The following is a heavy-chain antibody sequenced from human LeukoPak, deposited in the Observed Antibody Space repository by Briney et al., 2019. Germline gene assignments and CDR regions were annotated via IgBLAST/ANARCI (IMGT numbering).Heavy chain of an antibody. CDR3: AILAVVPPNWFDP. Sequence: WASVKVSCKASGYTFTGYYMHWVRQAPGQGLEWMGWMNPNSGNTGYAQKFQGRVTMTRNTSISTAYMELSSLRSEDTAVYYCAILAVVPPNWFDPWGQGTLVTVSS. CDR1: GYTFTGYY. D-gene: IGHD2-2*01. V-gene: IGHV1-8*02. J-gene: IGHJ5*02. CDR2: MNPNSGNT.